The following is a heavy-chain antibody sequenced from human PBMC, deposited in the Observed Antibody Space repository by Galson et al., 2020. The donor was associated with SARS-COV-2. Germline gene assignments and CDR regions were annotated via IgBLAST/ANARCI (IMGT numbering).Heavy chain of an antibody. CDR2: IYPGDSDT. CDR1: GYSFTSYW. D-gene: IGHD2-15*01. CDR3: ARAFYCSGGSCFLDY. Sequence: GESLKISCKGSGYSFTSYWIGWVRQMPGKGLEWMGIIYPGDSDTRYSPSFQGQVAISADKSISTAYLQWSSLKASDTAMYYCARAFYCSGGSCFLDYWGQGTLVTVSS. V-gene: IGHV5-51*01. J-gene: IGHJ4*02.